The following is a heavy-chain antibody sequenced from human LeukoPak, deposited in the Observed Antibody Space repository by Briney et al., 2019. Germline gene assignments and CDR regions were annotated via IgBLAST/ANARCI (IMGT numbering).Heavy chain of an antibody. CDR1: GFTFSSYW. CDR2: IKQDGSEK. CDR3: ARVGGRYSPLGH. J-gene: IGHJ5*02. V-gene: IGHV3-7*01. D-gene: IGHD3-16*02. Sequence: GGSLRLSCAASGFTFSSYWMSWVRQAPGKGLEWVANIKQDGSEKYYVDSVKGRFTISRDNDKNSLSLQMTSLRAEDTAVYYCARVGGRYSPLGHWGQGTLVTVSS.